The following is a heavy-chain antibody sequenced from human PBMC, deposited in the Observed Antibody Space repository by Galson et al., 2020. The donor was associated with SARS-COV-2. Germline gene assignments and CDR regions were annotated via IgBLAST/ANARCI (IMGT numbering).Heavy chain of an antibody. CDR3: AKVGPIRRDFLYY. CDR2: INQDGSER. V-gene: IGHV3-7*01. Sequence: GGSLRLSCAASGSTFHGYWMRWVRLIPGKGLELVANINQDGSERYYVDSVKGRFTISRDNADNSLYLQMNTLRAEDTAVYYCAKVGPIRRDFLYYCGQGTVVTVSS. D-gene: IGHD1-26*01. J-gene: IGHJ4*02. CDR1: GSTFHGYW.